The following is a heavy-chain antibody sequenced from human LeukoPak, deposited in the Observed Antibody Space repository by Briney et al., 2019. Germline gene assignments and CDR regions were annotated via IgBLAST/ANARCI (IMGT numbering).Heavy chain of an antibody. CDR3: VRGGAINNYGSDC. D-gene: IGHD3-10*01. J-gene: IGHJ4*02. CDR1: GFTFSTYW. V-gene: IGHV3-74*01. CDR2: INTDGNST. Sequence: PGGSLRLSCAASGFTFSTYWMHWVRQVPGKGLVWVSRINTDGNSTTYADSVKGRFTVSRDNAKNTLYLQMNSLGVDDTAVYYCVRGGAINNYGSDCWGQGTLVTVSS.